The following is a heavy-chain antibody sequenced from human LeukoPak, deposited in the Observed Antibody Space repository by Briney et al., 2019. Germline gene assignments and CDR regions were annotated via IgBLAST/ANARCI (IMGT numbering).Heavy chain of an antibody. Sequence: PGGSLRLSCAASGFTFSDLYMSWIHQAPGKGLEWVSVIYSGGSTYYADSVKGRFTISRDNSKNTLYLQMNSLRAEDTAVYYCARSAYFGVVALGYWGQGTLVTVSS. V-gene: IGHV3-53*01. CDR2: IYSGGST. J-gene: IGHJ4*02. CDR3: ARSAYFGVVALGY. CDR1: GFTFSDLY. D-gene: IGHD3-3*01.